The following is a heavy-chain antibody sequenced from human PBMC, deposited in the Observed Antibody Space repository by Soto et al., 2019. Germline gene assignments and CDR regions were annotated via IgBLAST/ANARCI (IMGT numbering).Heavy chain of an antibody. CDR1: GGSISSGGYY. D-gene: IGHD3-3*01. Sequence: QVQLQESGPGLVQPSQTLSLTCTVSGGSISSGGYYWSWIRQHPGKGLEWIGYIYYSGSPNYNPSLKSRVTISVDTSKNPYSLKLSSVTAADTAVYYCARVSPVTTIFGASVRGYFDDWCQGTLVTVSS. CDR3: ARVSPVTTIFGASVRGYFDD. CDR2: IYYSGSP. J-gene: IGHJ4*02. V-gene: IGHV4-31*03.